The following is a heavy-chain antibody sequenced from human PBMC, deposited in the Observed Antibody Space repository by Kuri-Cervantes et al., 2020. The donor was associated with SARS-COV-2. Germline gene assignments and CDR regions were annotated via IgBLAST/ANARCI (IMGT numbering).Heavy chain of an antibody. CDR1: GFTFSSYS. Sequence: GESLKIFCAASGFTFSSYSMNWVRQAPGKGLEWVSSISSSSSYIYYADSVKGRFTISRDSAKNSLYLQMNSLRGEDTAVYYCARVAGEGPIYYYYMDVWGKGTTVTVSS. D-gene: IGHD2-21*01. CDR3: ARVAGEGPIYYYYMDV. CDR2: ISSSSSYI. J-gene: IGHJ6*03. V-gene: IGHV3-21*01.